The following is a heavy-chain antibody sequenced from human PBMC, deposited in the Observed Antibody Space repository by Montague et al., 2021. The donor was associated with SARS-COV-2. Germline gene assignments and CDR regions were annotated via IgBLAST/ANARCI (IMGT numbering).Heavy chain of an antibody. CDR1: GFTFRTYE. Sequence: SRRLSLSASGFTFRTYEMNWVRQAPGKGLKWVSYISSSGSTIYYADSVKGRFTISRDNAKNSLYLQMNSLRAEDTAVYYCARDGRFGELDYWGQGTLATVST. J-gene: IGHJ4*02. D-gene: IGHD3-10*01. V-gene: IGHV3-48*03. CDR2: ISSSGSTI. CDR3: ARDGRFGELDY.